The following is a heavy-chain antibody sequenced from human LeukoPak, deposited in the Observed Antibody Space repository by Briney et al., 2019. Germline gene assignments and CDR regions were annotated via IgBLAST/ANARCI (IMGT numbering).Heavy chain of an antibody. J-gene: IGHJ1*01. CDR2: TSYDGSNK. D-gene: IGHD6-13*01. CDR1: GFTFSSYG. Sequence: GGSLRLSCAASGFTFSSYGMHWVRQAPGKGLEWVAVTSYDGSNKYYADSVKGRFTISRDNSKNTLYLQMSSLRAEDTAVYYCAKWDSTWHFQHWGQGTLVTVSS. V-gene: IGHV3-30*18. CDR3: AKWDSTWHFQH.